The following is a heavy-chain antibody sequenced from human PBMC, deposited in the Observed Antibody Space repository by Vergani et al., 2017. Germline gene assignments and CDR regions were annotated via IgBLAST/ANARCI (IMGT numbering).Heavy chain of an antibody. CDR1: GSTVSGNY. V-gene: IGHV3-66*02. CDR3: ARGNYYGSGTYVDP. Sequence: ELQLVESGGGLVQPGGSLRLSCAASGSTVSGNYMTWVRQAPGKGLEWVSHIYSGDETYYADSVKVRGTISRDTSKNTLHHQINILRVEDTAVYYCARGNYYGSGTYVDPWGQGTLVTVSS. CDR2: IYSGDET. J-gene: IGHJ5*02. D-gene: IGHD3-10*01.